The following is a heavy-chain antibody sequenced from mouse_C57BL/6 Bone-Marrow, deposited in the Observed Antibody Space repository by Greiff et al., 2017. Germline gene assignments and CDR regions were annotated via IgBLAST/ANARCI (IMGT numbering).Heavy chain of an antibody. V-gene: IGHV1-64*01. J-gene: IGHJ2*01. D-gene: IGHD1-1*01. CDR2: IHPNSGST. CDR3: ERKAHYYGSSYFDY. Sequence: QVQLQQPGAELVKPGASVKLSCKASGYTFTSYWMHWVKQRPGQGLEWIGMIHPNSGSTNYNEKFKSKATLTVDKSSSTAYMQLSSLTSEDSAVYYCERKAHYYGSSYFDYWGQGTTLTVSS. CDR1: GYTFTSYW.